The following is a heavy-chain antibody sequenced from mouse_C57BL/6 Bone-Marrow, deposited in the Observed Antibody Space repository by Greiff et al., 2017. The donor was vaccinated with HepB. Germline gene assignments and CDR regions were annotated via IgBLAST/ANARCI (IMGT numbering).Heavy chain of an antibody. J-gene: IGHJ2*01. D-gene: IGHD2-1*01. Sequence: QVQLQQSGAELVRPGASVKLSCKASGYTFTDYYINWVKQRPGQGLEWIARIYPGSGNTYYNEKFKGKATLTAEKSSSTAYMQLSSLTSEDSAVYFCAGYYGNYAGYWGQGTTLTVSS. CDR2: IYPGSGNT. V-gene: IGHV1-76*01. CDR3: AGYYGNYAGY. CDR1: GYTFTDYY.